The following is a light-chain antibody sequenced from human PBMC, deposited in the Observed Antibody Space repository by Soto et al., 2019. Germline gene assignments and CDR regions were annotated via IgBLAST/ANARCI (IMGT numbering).Light chain of an antibody. CDR2: DTS. CDR3: LLSDSGAVV. CDR1: TGAVTSGHY. J-gene: IGLJ2*01. V-gene: IGLV7-46*01. Sequence: QAVVTQEPSLTVSPGGTVTLTCGSSTGAVTSGHYPYWFQQKPGQAPRTLLYDTSNKHSWTPARFSASLLGGKAALTLSGAQPEDEAEYYCLLSDSGAVVFGGGTKLTVL.